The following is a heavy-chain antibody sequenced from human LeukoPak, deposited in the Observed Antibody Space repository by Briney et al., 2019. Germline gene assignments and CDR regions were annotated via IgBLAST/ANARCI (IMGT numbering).Heavy chain of an antibody. CDR3: ARHLGDFWSGYADGRWFDP. CDR2: IYTSGST. CDR1: GGSISSYY. V-gene: IGHV4-4*09. J-gene: IGHJ5*02. Sequence: SETLSLTCTVSGGSISSYYWIWIRQPPGKGLEWIGYIYTSGSTNYNPSLKSRVTISVDTSKNQFSLKLSSVTAADTAVYYCARHLGDFWSGYADGRWFDPWGQGTLVTVSS. D-gene: IGHD3-3*01.